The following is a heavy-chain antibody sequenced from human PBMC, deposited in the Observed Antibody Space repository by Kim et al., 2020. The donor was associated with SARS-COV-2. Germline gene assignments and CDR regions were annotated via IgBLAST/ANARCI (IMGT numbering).Heavy chain of an antibody. CDR1: GYTFTSYG. J-gene: IGHJ4*02. CDR3: ARASHIVVVTAIQYYFDY. CDR2: ISAYNGNT. D-gene: IGHD2-21*02. Sequence: ASVKVSCKASGYTFTSYGISWVRQAPGQGLEWMGWISAYNGNTNYAQKLQGRVTMTTDTSTSTAYMELRSLRSDDTAVYYCARASHIVVVTAIQYYFDYWGQGTLVTVSS. V-gene: IGHV1-18*01.